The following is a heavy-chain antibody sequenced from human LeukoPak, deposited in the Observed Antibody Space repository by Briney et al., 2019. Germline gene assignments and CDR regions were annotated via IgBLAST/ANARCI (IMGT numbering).Heavy chain of an antibody. V-gene: IGHV4-34*01. J-gene: IGHJ6*03. CDR1: GGSFSGYY. CDR3: ATRPTPPYYYYYMDV. Sequence: SETLSLTCAVYGGSFSGYYWNWIRQPPGKGLEWIGEINHSGSTNYNPSLKSRVTISVDTSKNQFSLKVNSVTAADTAVYSCATRPTPPYYYYYMDVWGKGTTVTVSS. CDR2: INHSGST. D-gene: IGHD4-23*01.